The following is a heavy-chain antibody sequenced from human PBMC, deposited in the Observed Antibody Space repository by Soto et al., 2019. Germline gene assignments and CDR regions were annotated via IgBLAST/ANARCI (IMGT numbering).Heavy chain of an antibody. CDR2: IIPIFGTA. CDR3: ARDSQTYPHVAPAAIAAYYYYYYGMDV. Sequence: SVKVSCKASGGTFSSYAISWVRQAPGQGLEWMGGIIPIFGTANYAQKFQGRVTITADKSTSTAYMELSSLRSEDTAVYYCARDSQTYPHVAPAAIAAYYYYYYGMDVWGQGTTVTVSS. D-gene: IGHD2-2*01. V-gene: IGHV1-69*06. CDR1: GGTFSSYA. J-gene: IGHJ6*02.